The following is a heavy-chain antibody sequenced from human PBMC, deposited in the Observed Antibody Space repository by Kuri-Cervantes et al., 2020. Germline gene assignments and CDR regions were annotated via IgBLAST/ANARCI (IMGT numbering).Heavy chain of an antibody. D-gene: IGHD6-13*01. Sequence: GESLKISCAASGLTFSSYAMHWVRQAPGKGLEWVAVISYDGSNKYYADSVKGRFTISRDNAKNSLYLQMNSLRDEDTAVYYCAREGAAYSSSWYSSGPRSYYYYYGMDVWGQGTTVTVSS. J-gene: IGHJ6*01. V-gene: IGHV3-30-3*01. CDR2: ISYDGSNK. CDR3: AREGAAYSSSWYSSGPRSYYYYYGMDV. CDR1: GLTFSSYA.